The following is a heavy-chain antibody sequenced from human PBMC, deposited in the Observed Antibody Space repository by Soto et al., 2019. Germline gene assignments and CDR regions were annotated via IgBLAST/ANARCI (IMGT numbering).Heavy chain of an antibody. D-gene: IGHD4-17*01. CDR3: ARDKDGDYGGNYYYYGMDV. J-gene: IGHJ6*02. Sequence: QVQLVQSGAEVKKPGSSVKVSCKASGGTFSSYAISWVRQAPGQGLEWMGGIIPIFGTANYAQKFQGRVTITADESTSTAYMELSSLRSEDTAVYYCARDKDGDYGGNYYYYGMDVRGQGTTVTVSS. CDR2: IIPIFGTA. CDR1: GGTFSSYA. V-gene: IGHV1-69*01.